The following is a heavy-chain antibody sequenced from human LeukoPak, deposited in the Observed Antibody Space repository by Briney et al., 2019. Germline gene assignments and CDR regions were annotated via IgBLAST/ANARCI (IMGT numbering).Heavy chain of an antibody. Sequence: SETLSLTCAVYGGSFSGYYWSWIRQPPGKGLEWIGEINHSGSTNYNPSLKSRVTISLDTSKNQFSLKLSSVTAADTAVYYCARERAYYDILPRWFDPWGQGTLVTVSS. D-gene: IGHD3-9*01. J-gene: IGHJ5*02. CDR3: ARERAYYDILPRWFDP. CDR1: GGSFSGYY. CDR2: INHSGST. V-gene: IGHV4-34*01.